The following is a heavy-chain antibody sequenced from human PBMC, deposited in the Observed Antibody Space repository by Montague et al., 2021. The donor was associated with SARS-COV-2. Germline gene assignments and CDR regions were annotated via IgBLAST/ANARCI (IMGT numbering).Heavy chain of an antibody. CDR2: IYYSGST. CDR3: ATVRSSGWESDYYYYGMDV. J-gene: IGHJ6*02. V-gene: IGHV4-39*01. Sequence: SXTLSLTCTVSGGSISSSSYYWGWIRQPPGKGLEWIGSIYYSGSTYYNPSLKSRVTISVDTSKNQFSLRLSSVTAADTAVYYCATVRSSGWESDYYYYGMDVWGQGTTVTVSS. D-gene: IGHD6-19*01. CDR1: GGSISSSSYY.